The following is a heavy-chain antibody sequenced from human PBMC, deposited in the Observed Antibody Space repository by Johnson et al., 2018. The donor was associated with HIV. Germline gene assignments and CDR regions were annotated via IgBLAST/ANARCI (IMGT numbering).Heavy chain of an antibody. J-gene: IGHJ3*02. D-gene: IGHD1-26*01. V-gene: IGHV3-7*01. CDR2: IKQDGSEK. CDR3: ARDSPWELTAFDI. Sequence: VRLVESGGGLVQPGGSLRLSCAASGFTFSSYWMSWVRQAPGKGLEWVANIKQDGSEKYCVDSVKGRFTISRDNAKNSLYLQMNSLRAEDTAVYYCARDSPWELTAFDIWGQGTMVTVSS. CDR1: GFTFSSYW.